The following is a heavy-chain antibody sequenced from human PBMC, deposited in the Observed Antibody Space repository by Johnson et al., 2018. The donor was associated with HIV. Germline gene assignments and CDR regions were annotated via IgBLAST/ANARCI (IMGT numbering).Heavy chain of an antibody. D-gene: IGHD2/OR15-2a*01. J-gene: IGHJ3*02. Sequence: VQLVESGGGVVRPGGSLRLSCAASGFTFDDYVMHWARQAPGKGLEWVSGISGSGGSTYYADSVKGRFTISRDNSKNTLYLQLNSLRVDDTAVYYCARSVSLVRGALDIWGQGTMVTVSS. CDR3: ARSVSLVRGALDI. CDR1: GFTFDDYV. CDR2: ISGSGGST. V-gene: IGHV3-23*04.